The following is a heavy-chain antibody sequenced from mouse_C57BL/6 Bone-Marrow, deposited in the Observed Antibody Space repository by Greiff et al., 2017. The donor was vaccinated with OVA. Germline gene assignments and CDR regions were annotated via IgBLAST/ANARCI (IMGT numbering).Heavy chain of an antibody. D-gene: IGHD2-3*01. CDR3: AHDGYFWFAY. CDR1: GYTFTDYY. V-gene: IGHV1-19*01. J-gene: IGHJ3*01. Sequence: EVQLQQSGPVLVKPGASVQMSCKASGYTFTDYYMNWVKQSHGKSLEWIGVINPYNGGTSYNQKFKGKATLTVDKSSSTAYMELNSLTSEDAAVYYCAHDGYFWFAYWGQGTLVTVSA. CDR2: INPYNGGT.